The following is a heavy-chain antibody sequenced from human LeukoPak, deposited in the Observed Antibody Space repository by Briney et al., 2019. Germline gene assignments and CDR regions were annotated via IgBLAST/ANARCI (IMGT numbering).Heavy chain of an antibody. CDR3: ARAPANLLAVFSLFDR. V-gene: IGHV4-34*01. CDR1: GCTFSGYY. D-gene: IGHD2/OR15-2a*01. Sequence: SETLSLTCAAYGCTFSGYYWSWVRQPPGKGLEWVGEIKHSGSTNYNPSLKSRVTISVDTSKNQFSLKLSSVTAADTAVSYCARAPANLLAVFSLFDRWGQGTLVTVSS. CDR2: IKHSGST. J-gene: IGHJ5*02.